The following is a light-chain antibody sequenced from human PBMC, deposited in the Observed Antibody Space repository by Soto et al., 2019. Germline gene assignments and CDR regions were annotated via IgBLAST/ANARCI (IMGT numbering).Light chain of an antibody. CDR2: KAS. CDR3: QHYNSYSEA. J-gene: IGKJ1*01. Sequence: DLQMTQSPSTLSGSVGDRVTITCRASQTISSWLAWYQQKPGKAPKLLIYKASTLKSGVPSRFSGSGSGTEFTLSISSLQPDDFATYYCQHYNSYSEAFVQGTKVELK. V-gene: IGKV1-5*03. CDR1: QTISSW.